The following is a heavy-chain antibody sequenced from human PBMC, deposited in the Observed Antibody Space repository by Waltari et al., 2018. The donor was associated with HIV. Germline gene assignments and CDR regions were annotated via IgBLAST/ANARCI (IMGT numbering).Heavy chain of an antibody. Sequence: QLLLQESGPGLVRPSETLSLTCTVTGPSISSRRYYWGWVRQPPGKGLEWIVSTMYSGSTYKNPTLTSRVAISVDTSRNHFSLNLTSVTAADTALYYCARHDGTSYYFGSDMNPRPFSFWFASWGQGILVTVSS. D-gene: IGHD3-10*01. V-gene: IGHV4-39*01. CDR2: TMYSGST. CDR1: GPSISSRRYY. J-gene: IGHJ5*01. CDR3: ARHDGTSYYFGSDMNPRPFSFWFAS.